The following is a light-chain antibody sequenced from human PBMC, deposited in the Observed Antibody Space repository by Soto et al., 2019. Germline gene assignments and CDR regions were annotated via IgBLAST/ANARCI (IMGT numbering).Light chain of an antibody. Sequence: QSALTQPASVSGSPGQSITISCTGTSSDVGGYDYVSWYQLHPGKAPKLMVFEVSNRPSGVSYRFSGSKSGDTASLTISGLQAEDEAEYSCFSYSTSSSLYVFGSGTKLTVL. CDR2: EVS. CDR3: FSYSTSSSLYV. CDR1: SSDVGGYDY. V-gene: IGLV2-14*01. J-gene: IGLJ1*01.